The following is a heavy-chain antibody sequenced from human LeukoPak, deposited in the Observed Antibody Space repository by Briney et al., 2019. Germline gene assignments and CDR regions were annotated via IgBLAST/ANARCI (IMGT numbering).Heavy chain of an antibody. CDR3: ARDDHISGWYGLDS. D-gene: IGHD6-19*01. CDR1: GFTFSSYE. V-gene: IGHV3-48*03. CDR2: ISDSGTR. J-gene: IGHJ4*02. Sequence: GGSLRLSCAASGFTFSSYEMNWVRQAPGKGLEWVSYISDSGTRRYADSVKGRFTISRDNAKNSLYLQMNSLRDEDTAVYYCARDDHISGWYGLDSWGQGTLVAVSS.